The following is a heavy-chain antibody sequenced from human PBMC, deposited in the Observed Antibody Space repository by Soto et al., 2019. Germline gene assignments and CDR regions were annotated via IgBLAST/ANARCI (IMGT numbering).Heavy chain of an antibody. J-gene: IGHJ3*02. Sequence: SVKVSCKASGGTFSSYTISWVRQAPGQGLEWMGRIIPILGIANYAQKFQGRVTITADKSTSTAYMELSSLRSEDTAVYYCARAPLSGGYYYDSSGYLTSRAFDIWGQGTMVTVSS. CDR1: GGTFSSYT. D-gene: IGHD3-22*01. V-gene: IGHV1-69*02. CDR2: IIPILGIA. CDR3: ARAPLSGGYYYDSSGYLTSRAFDI.